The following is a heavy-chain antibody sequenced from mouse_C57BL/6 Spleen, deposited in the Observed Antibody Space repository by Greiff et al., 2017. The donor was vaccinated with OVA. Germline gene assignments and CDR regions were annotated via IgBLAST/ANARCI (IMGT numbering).Heavy chain of an antibody. CDR3: ARPIYYGNSPYYFDY. V-gene: IGHV5-6*02. J-gene: IGHJ2*01. CDR2: ISSGGSYT. CDR1: GFTFSSYG. D-gene: IGHD2-1*01. Sequence: DVMLVESGGDLVKPGGSLKLSCAASGFTFSSYGMSWVRQTPDKRLEWVATISSGGSYTYYPDSVKGRCTISRDNAKNTLYLQMSSLKSEDTAMYYCARPIYYGNSPYYFDYWGQGTTLTVSS.